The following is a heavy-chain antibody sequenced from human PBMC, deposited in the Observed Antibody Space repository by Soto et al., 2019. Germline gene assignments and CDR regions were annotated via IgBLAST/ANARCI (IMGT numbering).Heavy chain of an antibody. D-gene: IGHD3-3*01. CDR3: ARGWFQDLIYYTPDY. CDR2: IKQDGGEE. V-gene: IGHV3-7*01. Sequence: PGGSLRLSCAASGFTFSSFWMNWARQAPGKGLEWVATIKQDGGEEYYVDSVKGRFTVSRDNAKNSLYLQMSRLRAEDTAVYYCARGWFQDLIYYTPDYYGEGTLVTVSS. J-gene: IGHJ4*02. CDR1: GFTFSSFW.